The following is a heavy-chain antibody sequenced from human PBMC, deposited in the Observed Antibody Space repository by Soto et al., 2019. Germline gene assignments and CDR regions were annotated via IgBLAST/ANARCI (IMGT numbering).Heavy chain of an antibody. CDR3: ARGGDGLWYFDL. CDR1: GGSISSGDYY. CDR2: IYYSGST. Sequence: QVQLQESGPGLVKPSQTLSLTCTVSGGSISSGDYYWSWIRQPPGKGLEWIGYIYYSGSTYYNPSLSSQVTISVDTSKNQFSLKLSSVTAADTAVYYCARGGDGLWYFDLWGRGTLVTVSS. V-gene: IGHV4-30-4*01. D-gene: IGHD3-10*01. J-gene: IGHJ2*01.